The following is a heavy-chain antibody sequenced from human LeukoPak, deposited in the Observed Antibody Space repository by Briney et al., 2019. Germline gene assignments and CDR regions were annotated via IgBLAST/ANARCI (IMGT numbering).Heavy chain of an antibody. D-gene: IGHD4-17*01. J-gene: IGHJ4*02. CDR3: ARGSDYGDYPPDY. Sequence: GGSLRLYCAASGFTFSSYSMNWVRQAPGKGLEWVSSISSSSSYIYYADSVKGRFTISRDNAKNSLYLQMNSLRAEDTAVYYCARGSDYGDYPPDYWGQGTLVTVSS. CDR2: ISSSSSYI. CDR1: GFTFSSYS. V-gene: IGHV3-21*01.